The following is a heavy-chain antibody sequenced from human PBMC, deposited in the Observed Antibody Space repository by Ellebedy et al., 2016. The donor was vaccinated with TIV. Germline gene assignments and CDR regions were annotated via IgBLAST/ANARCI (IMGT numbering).Heavy chain of an antibody. CDR3: ALLGYCSGGSCGTGFSLGY. CDR1: GGTFSSYA. D-gene: IGHD2-15*01. Sequence: AASVKVSCKASGGTFSSYAISWVRQAPGQGLEWMGRIIPILGIANYAQEFQGGVTITADKSTSTAYMELSSLRSEDTAVYYCALLGYCSGGSCGTGFSLGYWGQGTLVTVSS. V-gene: IGHV1-69*04. J-gene: IGHJ4*02. CDR2: IIPILGIA.